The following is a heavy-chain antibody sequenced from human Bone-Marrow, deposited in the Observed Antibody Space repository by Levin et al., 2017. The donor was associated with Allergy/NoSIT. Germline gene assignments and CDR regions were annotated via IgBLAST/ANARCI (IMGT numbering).Heavy chain of an antibody. CDR1: GFTFSTYD. CDR3: ARGRGGYYFDSSGYYFNALDM. J-gene: IGHJ3*02. Sequence: GGSLRLSCSVSGFTFSTYDMHWVRQATGKSLEWVSAIGTAGDTYYSDSVKGRFTISRENARNSLHLQVNSLRAGDTAVYYWARGRGGYYFDSSGYYFNALDMWGQGTMVTVSS. V-gene: IGHV3-13*01. CDR2: IGTAGDT. D-gene: IGHD3-22*01.